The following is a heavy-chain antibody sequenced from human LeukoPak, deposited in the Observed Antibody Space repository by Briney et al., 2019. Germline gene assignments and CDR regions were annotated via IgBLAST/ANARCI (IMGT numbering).Heavy chain of an antibody. CDR3: AREYSSSHSTYNWFDP. CDR1: GGSISSYY. D-gene: IGHD6-13*01. J-gene: IGHJ5*02. Sequence: SETLSLTCTVSGGSISSYYWSWIRQPPGKGLEWIGYIYYSGSTNYNPSLKSRVTISVDTYKNQFSLKLSSVTAADTAVYYCAREYSSSHSTYNWFDPWGQGTLVTVSS. V-gene: IGHV4-59*01. CDR2: IYYSGST.